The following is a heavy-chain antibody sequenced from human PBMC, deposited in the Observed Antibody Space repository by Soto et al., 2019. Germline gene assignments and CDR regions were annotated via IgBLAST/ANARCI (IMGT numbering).Heavy chain of an antibody. V-gene: IGHV3-23*01. Sequence: EVQLLESGGGLVQHGGSLRLSCAASGFTISEYAMSWVRQAPGKGLEWVSSISSSGGTTSYTDSVKGRFTISRDNSKNTLFLQMNGLRAEDTAIYYCMKEPKKSISHDYWGLGTLVTVSP. D-gene: IGHD2-21*01. CDR1: GFTISEYA. J-gene: IGHJ4*02. CDR3: MKEPKKSISHDY. CDR2: ISSSGGTT.